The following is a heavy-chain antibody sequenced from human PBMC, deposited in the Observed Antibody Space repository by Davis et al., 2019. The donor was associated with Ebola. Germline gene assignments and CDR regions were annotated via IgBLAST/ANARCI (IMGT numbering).Heavy chain of an antibody. J-gene: IGHJ6*02. CDR3: AGDVVVAATGYYYGMDV. Sequence: PSETLSLTCTVSGGSISSYYWSWIRQPAGKGLEWIGRIYTSGSTNYNPSLKSRVTMSVDTSKNQFSLKLSSVTAADTAVYYCAGDVVVAATGYYYGMDVWGQGTTVTVSS. CDR1: GGSISSYY. D-gene: IGHD2-15*01. CDR2: IYTSGST. V-gene: IGHV4-4*07.